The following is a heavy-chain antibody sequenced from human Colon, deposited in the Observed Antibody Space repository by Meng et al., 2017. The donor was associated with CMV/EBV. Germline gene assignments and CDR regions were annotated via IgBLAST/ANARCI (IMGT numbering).Heavy chain of an antibody. CDR2: ISPDNGDT. CDR1: GYTFTTYG. Sequence: ASVKVSCKASGYTFTTYGISWVRQAPGQGLEWMGWISPDNGDTNCAQKFQGRVTMTTDTSTSTAYMELRSLTSDDTAVYYCARVGVVVPGATYAMDVWGQGTSVTVSS. D-gene: IGHD3-3*01. V-gene: IGHV1-18*01. CDR3: ARVGVVVPGATYAMDV. J-gene: IGHJ6*02.